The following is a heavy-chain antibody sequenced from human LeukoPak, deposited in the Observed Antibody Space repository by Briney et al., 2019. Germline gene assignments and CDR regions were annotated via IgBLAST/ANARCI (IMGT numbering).Heavy chain of an antibody. V-gene: IGHV3-23*01. CDR2: ISPGGGPT. Sequence: PGGSLRLSCAGSGFPFSSHGMNWVRQAPGKGLEWVSGISPGGGPTYYADSVKGRFTISRDDPKNTLYLQMKNLRAEDTAVYYCAKDGAWLRFDDWGQGILVTVSS. CDR3: AKDGAWLRFDD. J-gene: IGHJ4*02. CDR1: GFPFSSHG. D-gene: IGHD3-22*01.